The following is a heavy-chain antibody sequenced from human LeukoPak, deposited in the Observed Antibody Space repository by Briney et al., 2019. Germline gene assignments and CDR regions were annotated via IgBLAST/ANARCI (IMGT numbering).Heavy chain of an antibody. Sequence: GASVKVSCKASGYTFTRYDITWVRQVTGQGLEWMGWISAYNGNTNYAQKLQGRVTMTTDTSTSTAYMELRSLRSDDTAVYYCARDGLPWLQSHFDYWGQGTLVTVSS. J-gene: IGHJ4*02. D-gene: IGHD5-24*01. CDR2: ISAYNGNT. V-gene: IGHV1-18*01. CDR3: ARDGLPWLQSHFDY. CDR1: GYTFTRYD.